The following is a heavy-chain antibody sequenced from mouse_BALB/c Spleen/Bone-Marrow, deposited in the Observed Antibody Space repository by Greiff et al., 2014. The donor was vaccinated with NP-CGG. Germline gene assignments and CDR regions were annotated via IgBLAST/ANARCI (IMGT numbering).Heavy chain of an antibody. CDR3: ARSDGYYGAMDY. D-gene: IGHD2-3*01. V-gene: IGHV1-14*01. Sequence: EVKLMESGPELVKPGASVKMSCKASGYTFTSYVMHWVKQKPGQGLEWIGYINPYNDGTKYNEKFKGKATLTSDKSSSTAYMELCSLTSEDSAVYYCARSDGYYGAMDYWGQGTSVTVSS. CDR1: GYTFTSYV. J-gene: IGHJ4*01. CDR2: INPYNDGT.